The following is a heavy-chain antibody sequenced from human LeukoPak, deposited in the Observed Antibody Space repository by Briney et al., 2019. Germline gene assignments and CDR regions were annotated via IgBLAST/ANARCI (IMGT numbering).Heavy chain of an antibody. CDR2: ISYDGINQ. Sequence: GGSLRLSCATSGFTFSSYAMHWVRQAPGKGLEWVALISYDGINQYYADSVKGRFIISRDDSKNTLYLQLNSLRLEDTAVYYCTLTTFGVVYYFDYWGQGTLVTVSS. V-gene: IGHV3-30*04. CDR1: GFTFSSYA. D-gene: IGHD1/OR15-1a*01. J-gene: IGHJ4*02. CDR3: TLTTFGVVYYFDY.